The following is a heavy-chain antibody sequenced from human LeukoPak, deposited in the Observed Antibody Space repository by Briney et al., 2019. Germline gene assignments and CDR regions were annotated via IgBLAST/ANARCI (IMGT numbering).Heavy chain of an antibody. D-gene: IGHD1-26*01. Sequence: PSETLSLTCTVSGGSISSYYWSCIRQPPGKGLEWIGYIYYSGSTNYNPSLRSRVTMSVDTSKNQFSLKLTSATAADTAMYYCAREEPNSGRGLDYWGQGTLVTVSS. CDR3: AREEPNSGRGLDY. CDR2: IYYSGST. CDR1: GGSISSYY. V-gene: IGHV4-59*12. J-gene: IGHJ4*02.